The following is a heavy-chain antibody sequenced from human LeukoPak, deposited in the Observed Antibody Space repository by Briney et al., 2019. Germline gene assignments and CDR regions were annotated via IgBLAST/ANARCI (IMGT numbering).Heavy chain of an antibody. V-gene: IGHV3-23*01. D-gene: IGHD3-22*01. CDR1: GFTFSTYA. Sequence: PGGSLRLSCAASGFTFSTYAMSWVRQAPGKGLEWVSLIGGSDGRTRYADSVKGRFTISRDNSKNTLYLEMNSLRAEDTAAYYCAKDSSSYDWGYMDVWGKGTTVKISS. J-gene: IGHJ6*03. CDR3: AKDSSSYDWGYMDV. CDR2: IGGSDGRT.